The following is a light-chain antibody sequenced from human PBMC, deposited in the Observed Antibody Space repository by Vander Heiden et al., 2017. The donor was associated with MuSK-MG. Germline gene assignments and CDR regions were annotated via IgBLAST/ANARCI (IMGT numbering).Light chain of an antibody. V-gene: IGKV3-15*01. CDR3: HQYKNWPPIT. J-gene: IGKJ5*01. CDR1: QRVSRN. CDR2: DSS. Sequence: DIVLTQSPATLSVSPGERATLSCRASQRVSRNLAWYQQKPGQAPRVLIYDSSTRATGIPARFSGSGSGTEFTLTISSLQSEDFAVYYCHQYKNWPPITFGQGTRLEIK.